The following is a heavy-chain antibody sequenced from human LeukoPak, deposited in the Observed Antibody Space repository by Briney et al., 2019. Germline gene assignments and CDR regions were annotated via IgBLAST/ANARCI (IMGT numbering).Heavy chain of an antibody. Sequence: PSETLSLTCTVSGGSLSSHTWNWVRQPPGGAPQGIGYVFSSGGTSYNPSLKNRVTMSVDASSNRFSLKLSSVTAADTAVYYCARNFFDFWKHARDEALDLWGQGTMVTVSS. CDR1: GGSLSSHT. J-gene: IGHJ3*01. D-gene: IGHD3-3*01. CDR2: VFSSGGT. CDR3: ARNFFDFWKHARDEALDL. V-gene: IGHV4-59*11.